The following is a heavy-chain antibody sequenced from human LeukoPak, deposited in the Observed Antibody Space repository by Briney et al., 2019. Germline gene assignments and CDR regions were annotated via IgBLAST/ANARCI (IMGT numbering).Heavy chain of an antibody. Sequence: GGSLRLSCAASGFTFSRHWMTWVRQAPGKGPEWVANIKEDGSKKNYVDSVKGRFTISRDNTKNSLYLQMNSLRAEDTAVYYCATPLDYYDSSGYHEGGDWGQGTLVTVS. CDR2: IKEDGSKK. V-gene: IGHV3-7*03. CDR3: ATPLDYYDSSGYHEGGD. D-gene: IGHD3-22*01. CDR1: GFTFSRHW. J-gene: IGHJ4*02.